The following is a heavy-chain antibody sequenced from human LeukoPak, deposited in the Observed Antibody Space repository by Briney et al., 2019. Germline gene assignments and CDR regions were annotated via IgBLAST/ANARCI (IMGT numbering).Heavy chain of an antibody. Sequence: ASVKVSCKASGYTFTSYDINWVRQAPGQGLEWMGWMNPNSGNRGYAQKFQGRVTMTRNTSISTAYMELSSLRSEDTAVYYCARGLGFGYYYYMDVWGKGTTVTISS. V-gene: IGHV1-8*01. CDR2: MNPNSGNR. CDR1: GYTFTSYD. CDR3: ARGLGFGYYYYMDV. J-gene: IGHJ6*03. D-gene: IGHD3-10*01.